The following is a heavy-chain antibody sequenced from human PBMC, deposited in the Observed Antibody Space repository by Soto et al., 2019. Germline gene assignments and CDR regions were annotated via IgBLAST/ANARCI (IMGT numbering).Heavy chain of an antibody. CDR3: ARVGPWVPYYYDSRDYTFENWFDH. J-gene: IGHJ5*02. Sequence: SETLSLTCAVSGYSISSGYYWCLLRPPPGKGLEGIGSIYHGGSTYYNPSLNSRVTLSIDMTNNHVSLILNSVTAAHTAVYYCARVGPWVPYYYDSRDYTFENWFDHWGQGTLVTVSS. CDR1: GYSISSGYY. CDR2: IYHGGST. D-gene: IGHD3-22*01. V-gene: IGHV4-38-2*01.